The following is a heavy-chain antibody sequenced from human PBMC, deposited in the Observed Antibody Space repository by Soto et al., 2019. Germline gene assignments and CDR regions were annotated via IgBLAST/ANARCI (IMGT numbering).Heavy chain of an antibody. D-gene: IGHD4-17*01. Sequence: SVKVSCKASGGTFSSYAISWVRQAPGQGLEWMGGIIPIFGTANYAQKFQGRVTITADESTSTAYMELSSLRSEDTAVYYCARDDVVTTVTSYYYYGIDVWGQGTTVTVSS. CDR1: GGTFSSYA. CDR2: IIPIFGTA. V-gene: IGHV1-69*13. CDR3: ARDDVVTTVTSYYYYGIDV. J-gene: IGHJ6*02.